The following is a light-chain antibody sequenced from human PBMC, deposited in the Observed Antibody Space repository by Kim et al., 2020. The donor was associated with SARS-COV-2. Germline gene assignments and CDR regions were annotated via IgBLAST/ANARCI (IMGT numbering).Light chain of an antibody. J-gene: IGKJ2*01. CDR3: QHYSRFPYT. CDR1: ENIGTW. CDR2: LAS. V-gene: IGKV1-5*03. Sequence: SASVGDRVTLPCRASENIGTWLAWYQQKPGRAPSLLIYLASTLESGVPSRFSGTGSGTEFSLSITSLQPDDFATYYCQHYSRFPYTFGQGTKLEIK.